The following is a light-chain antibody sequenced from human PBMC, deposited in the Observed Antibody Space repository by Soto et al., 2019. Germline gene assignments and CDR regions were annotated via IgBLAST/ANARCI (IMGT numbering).Light chain of an antibody. CDR1: QSVSSTY. Sequence: EIVLTQSPGTLSLSQGERTTLSCRASQSVSSTYLAWYHQNPGQSPWLLIYCASSSSTVIPDRFSASGSRTDFTLTISRLESEFFSVYYCQQYRSSPRTFGHGTKVDI. CDR2: CAS. J-gene: IGKJ1*01. V-gene: IGKV3-20*01. CDR3: QQYRSSPRT.